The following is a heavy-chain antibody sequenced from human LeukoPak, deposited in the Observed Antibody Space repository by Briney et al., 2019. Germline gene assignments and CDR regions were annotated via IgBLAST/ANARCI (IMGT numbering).Heavy chain of an antibody. CDR3: ARVTSYSSSPYDY. CDR2: IYYSGST. Sequence: SETLSLTCTVSGGSISSSSYYWGWIRQPPGKGLEWIGSIYYSGSTYYNPSLKSRVTISVDTSKNQFSLKLSSVTAADTAVYYCARVTSYSSSPYDYWGQGTLVTVSS. CDR1: GGSISSSSYY. J-gene: IGHJ4*02. D-gene: IGHD6-6*01. V-gene: IGHV4-39*07.